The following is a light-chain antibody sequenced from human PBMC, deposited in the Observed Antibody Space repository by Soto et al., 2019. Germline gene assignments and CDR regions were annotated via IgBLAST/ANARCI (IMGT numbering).Light chain of an antibody. CDR2: DAS. V-gene: IGKV3-11*01. Sequence: VLTQSPATLSLSPGERATLSCRASQSFSSYLAWYQQKPGQAPRLLIYDASHRATGIPARFSGSGSGTDFTLTISSLEPEDFAVYYCQQYQSLTFGGGTKVDIK. CDR3: QQYQSLT. J-gene: IGKJ4*01. CDR1: QSFSSY.